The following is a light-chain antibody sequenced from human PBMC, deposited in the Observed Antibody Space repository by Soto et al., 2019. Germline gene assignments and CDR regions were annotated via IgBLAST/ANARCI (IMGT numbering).Light chain of an antibody. Sequence: IPMTQSPSSLSASLGDRITVTCRTSQKIDNFLNWYQQKPGKAPKLLIFLASTLETGVPARFGGSGSGTDFTLTISNLQPEDSATYYCQQSLSNPRTFGGGTRVDIQ. CDR3: QQSLSNPRT. V-gene: IGKV1-39*01. CDR1: QKIDNF. J-gene: IGKJ4*01. CDR2: LAS.